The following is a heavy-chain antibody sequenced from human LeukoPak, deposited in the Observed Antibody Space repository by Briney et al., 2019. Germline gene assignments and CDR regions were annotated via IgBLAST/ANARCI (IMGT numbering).Heavy chain of an antibody. CDR3: ASVYDTARKRLPKY. J-gene: IGHJ4*02. Sequence: PGGSLRLSCAASGFTFSSYWMSWVRQAPGKGLEWVANIKQDGSEKYYADSVKGRFTISRDNSKNTLYLQMNSLRAEDTAVYYCASVYDTARKRLPKYWGQGTLVTVSS. CDR1: GFTFSSYW. CDR2: IKQDGSEK. V-gene: IGHV3-7*01. D-gene: IGHD3-22*01.